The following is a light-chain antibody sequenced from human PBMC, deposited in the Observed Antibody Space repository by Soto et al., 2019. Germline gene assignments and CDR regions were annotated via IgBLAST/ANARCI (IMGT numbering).Light chain of an antibody. CDR3: AAWDDSLSGFYV. J-gene: IGLJ1*01. CDR1: SSNIGSNY. Sequence: QSVLTQPPSASGTPGQRVTISCSGSSSNIGSNYVYWYQQLPGTAPKLLIYRNNQRPSGVPDRFSGSKSGTSASLAISGLRSDDEADYYCAAWDDSLSGFYVVGTGTKLTVL. V-gene: IGLV1-47*01. CDR2: RNN.